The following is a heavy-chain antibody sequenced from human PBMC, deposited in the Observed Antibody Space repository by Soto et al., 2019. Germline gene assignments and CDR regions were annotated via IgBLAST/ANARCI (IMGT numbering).Heavy chain of an antibody. J-gene: IGHJ4*02. CDR2: TPGSGGSA. D-gene: IGHD6-19*01. CDR1: GFTFGTYA. CDR3: AKGGSSGWFYFDF. Sequence: GGSLRLFCAASGFTFGTYAMNWVLQAPGKGLEWVSSTPGSGGSAYYADSVRGRFTISRDNSKNTVYLQLDSLRPEDSAIYYCAKGGSSGWFYFDFWGQGTQVTV. V-gene: IGHV3-23*01.